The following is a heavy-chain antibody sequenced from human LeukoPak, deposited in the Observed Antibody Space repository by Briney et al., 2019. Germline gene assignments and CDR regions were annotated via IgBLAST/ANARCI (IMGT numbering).Heavy chain of an antibody. CDR1: GFTFSSYG. CDR2: ISYDGSNK. Sequence: GGSLRLSCSASGFTFSSYGMHWVRPAPGKGLEWGAVISYDGSNKYYADSVKGRFTISRDNSKNTLYLQMNSLRPEDTAVYYCARDSYGFDYWGQGTLVTVSS. CDR3: ARDSYGFDY. D-gene: IGHD5-18*01. J-gene: IGHJ4*02. V-gene: IGHV3-30*03.